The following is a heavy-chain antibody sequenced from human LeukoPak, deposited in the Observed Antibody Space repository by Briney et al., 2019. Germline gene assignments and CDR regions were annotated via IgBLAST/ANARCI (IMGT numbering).Heavy chain of an antibody. Sequence: PGGSLRLSCVASGFNFNNAWMSWVRQAPGKGLDWVSLISYDGNNAYYADSVRGRFTISRDNSKDTLYLEMNSLRAEDTAIYYCARDIQLSTWGLGTMVTVSS. D-gene: IGHD5-24*01. CDR3: ARDIQLST. CDR1: GFNFNNAW. CDR2: ISYDGNNA. J-gene: IGHJ3*01. V-gene: IGHV3-23*01.